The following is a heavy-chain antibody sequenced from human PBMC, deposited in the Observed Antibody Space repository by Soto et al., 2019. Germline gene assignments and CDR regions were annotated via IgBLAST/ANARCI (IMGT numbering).Heavy chain of an antibody. CDR2: IKNRAENYVT. D-gene: IGHD6-13*01. Sequence: EMQVVESGGGLVQPGGSLKLSCAASGFTFSGSAMHWVRQAAGKGLEWVGRIKNRAENYVTAYAASVKGRFTISRDDSRNTVFLQMDSLETEATAVYYCTRLAYSSSWYGMDVWGQGTKVTVS. J-gene: IGHJ6*02. V-gene: IGHV3-73*02. CDR3: TRLAYSSSWYGMDV. CDR1: GFTFSGSA.